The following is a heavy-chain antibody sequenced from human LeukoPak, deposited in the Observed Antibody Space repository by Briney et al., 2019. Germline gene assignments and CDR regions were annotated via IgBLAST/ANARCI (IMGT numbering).Heavy chain of an antibody. CDR2: IYYSGST. Sequence: SETLSLTCTVSGDSISSSSYYWGCIRQPPGKGLEWIGSIYYSGSTYYNPSLKSRVTISVDTSKNQFSLKVKYVTAADTAIYHCARTNGDYARTAFDYWGQGTLVTVSS. D-gene: IGHD4-17*01. J-gene: IGHJ4*02. V-gene: IGHV4-39*07. CDR1: GDSISSSSYY. CDR3: ARTNGDYARTAFDY.